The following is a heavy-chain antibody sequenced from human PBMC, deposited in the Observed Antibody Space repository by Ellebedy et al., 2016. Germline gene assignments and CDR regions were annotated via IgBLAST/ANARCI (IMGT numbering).Heavy chain of an antibody. D-gene: IGHD2-8*01. CDR2: VYYSGSP. J-gene: IGHJ4*02. CDR1: GGSISSPNYY. V-gene: IGHV4-39*01. Sequence: SETLSLXXTVSGGSISSPNYYWGWIRQPPGKGLQWIGSVYYSGSPYYNPSLKSRVAISVETSKNQLSLMLRSVTAADTAAYYCARSMATVLMVYEFWGQGTLVTVSS. CDR3: ARSMATVLMVYEF.